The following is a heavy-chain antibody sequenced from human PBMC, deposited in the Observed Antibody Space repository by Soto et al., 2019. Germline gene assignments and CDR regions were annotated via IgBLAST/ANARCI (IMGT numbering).Heavy chain of an antibody. CDR1: GGSISSYY. V-gene: IGHV4-59*08. CDR3: ASLVVPAAIVSPYDYKDV. CDR2: IYYSGST. Sequence: PSETLSLTCTVSGGSISSYYWSWIRQPPGKGLEWIGYIYYSGSTNYNPSLKSRVTISVDTSKNQFSLKLSSVTAADTAVYYCASLVVPAAIVSPYDYKDVWGKGTTVTVSS. J-gene: IGHJ6*03. D-gene: IGHD2-2*01.